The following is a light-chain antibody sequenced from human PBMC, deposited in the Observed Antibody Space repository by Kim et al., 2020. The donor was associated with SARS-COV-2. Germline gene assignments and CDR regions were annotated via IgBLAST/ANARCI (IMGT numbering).Light chain of an antibody. CDR2: RNN. V-gene: IGLV10-54*01. CDR3: AAWDRSLSAWV. CDR1: SNNVGNQG. J-gene: IGLJ3*02. Sequence: QAGLTQPPSVSKGLGQTATLTCTGNSNNVGNQGAAWLQQHQGHPPKPLSYRNNNRPSGISERLSASRSVNTASLTITGLQPVDEADYYCAAWDRSLSAWVFGGGTQLTVL.